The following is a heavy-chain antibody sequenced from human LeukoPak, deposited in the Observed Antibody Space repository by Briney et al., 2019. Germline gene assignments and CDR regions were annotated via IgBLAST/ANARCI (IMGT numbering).Heavy chain of an antibody. CDR3: ATSKGAYDSSGYYSYYFDY. V-gene: IGHV4-59*01. D-gene: IGHD3-22*01. CDR2: IYYSGST. Sequence: SETLSLTCTVSGGSISSYYWSWIRQPPGKGLEWSGYIYYSGSTNYNPSLKSRVTISVDTSKNQFSLKLSSVTAADTAVYYCATSKGAYDSSGYYSYYFDYWGQGTLVTVSS. J-gene: IGHJ4*02. CDR1: GGSISSYY.